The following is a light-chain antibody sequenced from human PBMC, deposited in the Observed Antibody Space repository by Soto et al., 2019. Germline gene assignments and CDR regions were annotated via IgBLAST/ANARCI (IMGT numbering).Light chain of an antibody. CDR1: SSDVGSYNL. V-gene: IGLV2-23*02. Sequence: QSVLTQPASVSGSPGQSITISCTGTSSDVGSYNLVSWYQQHPGKAPNLMIYQVTKRPSGVSNRFSGSKSVNTATLTISGLEAEDEADYYFCSYAGSSTFLFGGGTKVTVL. CDR2: QVT. CDR3: CSYAGSSTFL. J-gene: IGLJ2*01.